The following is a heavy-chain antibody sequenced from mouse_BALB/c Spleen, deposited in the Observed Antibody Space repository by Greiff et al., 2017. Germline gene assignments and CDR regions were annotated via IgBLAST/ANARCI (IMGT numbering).Heavy chain of an antibody. J-gene: IGHJ1*01. Sequence: VQLQQSGAELVKPGASVKLSCTASGFNIKDTYMHWVKQRPEQGLEWIGRIDPANGNTKYDPKFQGKATITADTSSNTAYLPLSSLTSEDTAVYYCARGVNWDWYFDVWGAGTTVTVSS. CDR1: GFNIKDTY. D-gene: IGHD4-1*01. V-gene: IGHV14-3*02. CDR2: IDPANGNT. CDR3: ARGVNWDWYFDV.